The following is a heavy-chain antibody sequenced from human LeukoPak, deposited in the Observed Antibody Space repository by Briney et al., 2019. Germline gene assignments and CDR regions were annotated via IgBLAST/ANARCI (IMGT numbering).Heavy chain of an antibody. CDR1: GGSISGYY. D-gene: IGHD3-10*01. J-gene: IGHJ4*02. CDR3: ARHGAGFGEFSSFDY. V-gene: IGHV4-59*08. Sequence: SETLSLTCTVSGGSISGYYWGWIRQPPGKGREWIGYIYYSGSTNYNPSLKSRVTPSVDPSKNHFSLNLSSATAADTAVYYRARHGAGFGEFSSFDYWGQGTLVTVSS. CDR2: IYYSGST.